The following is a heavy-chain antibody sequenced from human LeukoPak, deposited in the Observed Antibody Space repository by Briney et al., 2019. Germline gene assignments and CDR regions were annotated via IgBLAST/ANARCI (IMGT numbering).Heavy chain of an antibody. CDR3: ARADYYGSSAYPY. J-gene: IGHJ4*02. V-gene: IGHV4-4*07. D-gene: IGHD3-22*01. CDR1: VDSISSYY. CDR2: IYTTGST. Sequence: SETLSLTCSVSVDSISSYYWSWIRQPAGKGLEWIGRIYTTGSTNYNPSLTSRVTISVDTSKNQFSLKLTSVTAADTAVYYCARADYYGSSAYPYWGQGTLVTVSS.